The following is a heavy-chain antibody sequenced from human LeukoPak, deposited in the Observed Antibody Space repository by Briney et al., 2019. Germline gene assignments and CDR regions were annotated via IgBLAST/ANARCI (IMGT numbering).Heavy chain of an antibody. Sequence: SCKASGYTFTGYYMHWVRQAPGKGLEWVAFIRYDGSNKYYADSVKGRFTISRDNSKNTLYLQMNSLRAEDTAVYYCAKGDSGSYPNWFDPWGQGTLVTVSS. V-gene: IGHV3-30*02. CDR3: AKGDSGSYPNWFDP. J-gene: IGHJ5*02. CDR1: GYTFTGYY. D-gene: IGHD1-26*01. CDR2: IRYDGSNK.